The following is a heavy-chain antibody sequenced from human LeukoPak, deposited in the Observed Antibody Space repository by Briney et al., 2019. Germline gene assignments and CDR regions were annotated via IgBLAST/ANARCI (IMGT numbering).Heavy chain of an antibody. J-gene: IGHJ3*02. D-gene: IGHD2-2*01. Sequence: GGSLRLSCAASGFTFSIYGVHWVRQAPGKGLEWVAFISYDGSNKYYTDSVKGRFTISRDNSKDTLYLQMNSLRPEDAAVYYCARDYFGSSTSCSATGAFDIWGEGTIVTVSS. CDR2: ISYDGSNK. CDR3: ARDYFGSSTSCSATGAFDI. V-gene: IGHV3-30*03. CDR1: GFTFSIYG.